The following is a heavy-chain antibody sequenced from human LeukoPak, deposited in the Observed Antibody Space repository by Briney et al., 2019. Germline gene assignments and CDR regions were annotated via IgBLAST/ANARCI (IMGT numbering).Heavy chain of an antibody. V-gene: IGHV3-30-3*01. J-gene: IGHJ4*02. CDR2: ISYDGSNK. CDR1: GFTFSSYA. Sequence: GGSLRLSCAASGFTFSSYAMHWARQAPGKGLEWVAVISYDGSNKYYADSVKGRFTISRDNSKNTLYLQMNSLRAEDTAVYYCARGWQYGYYDSSGSVDYWGQGTLVTVSS. D-gene: IGHD3-22*01. CDR3: ARGWQYGYYDSSGSVDY.